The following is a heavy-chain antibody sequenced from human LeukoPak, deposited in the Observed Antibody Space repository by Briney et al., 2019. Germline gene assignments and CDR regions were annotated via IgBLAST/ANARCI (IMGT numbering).Heavy chain of an antibody. V-gene: IGHV1-8*03. Sequence: ASVKVSCKASGYTFTSYDINWVRQATGQGLEWMGWMNPNSGNTGYAQKFQGRVTITRNTSISTAYMELSSLRPEDTAMYYCARVRGGKILYQDLHRHYYFDLWGRGTLVTVSS. J-gene: IGHJ2*01. CDR3: ARVRGGKILYQDLHRHYYFDL. CDR1: GYTFTSYD. CDR2: MNPNSGNT. D-gene: IGHD1-14*01.